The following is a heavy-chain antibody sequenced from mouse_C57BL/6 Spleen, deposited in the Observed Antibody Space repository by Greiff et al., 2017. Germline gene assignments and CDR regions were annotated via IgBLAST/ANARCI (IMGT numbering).Heavy chain of an antibody. V-gene: IGHV1-20*01. D-gene: IGHD1-1*01. J-gene: IGHJ4*01. CDR2: ITPYNGDT. CDR1: GYSFTGYF. Sequence: VQLQQSGPELVKPGDSVKISCKASGYSFTGYFMNWVMQSHGKSLEWIGRITPYNGDTFYNQKFKGKATLTVDKSSSTAHMELRSLTSEDSAGYYCARRGYYGSRGNYYAMDDWGQGTSVTVSS. CDR3: ARRGYYGSRGNYYAMDD.